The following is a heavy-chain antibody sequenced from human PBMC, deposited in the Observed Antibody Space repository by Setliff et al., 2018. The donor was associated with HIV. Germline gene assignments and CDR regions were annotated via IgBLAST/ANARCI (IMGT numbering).Heavy chain of an antibody. CDR1: GLIFGNYA. CDR2: IRTKPYGGTA. CDR3: TTVKWDLPYNPQFDY. Sequence: SCTASGLIFGNYAMSWVRQAPEKGLEWVGFIRTKPYGGTAEYAASVEGRFSISRDDSKSIAYLRMNSLKAEDTAVYFCTTVKWDLPYNPQFDYWGQGTLVTVSS. D-gene: IGHD1-26*01. J-gene: IGHJ4*02. V-gene: IGHV3-49*04.